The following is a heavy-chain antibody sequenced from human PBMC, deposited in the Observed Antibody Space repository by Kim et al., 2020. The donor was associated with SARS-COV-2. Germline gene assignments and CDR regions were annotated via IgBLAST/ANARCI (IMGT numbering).Heavy chain of an antibody. J-gene: IGHJ4*02. V-gene: IGHV3-11*05. CDR3: ARDYDILTGYSFGFDY. D-gene: IGHD3-9*01. Sequence: SVKGRFTNSRDNAKTSLYLQMNSLRAEDTDVYYCARDYDILTGYSFGFDYWGQGTLVTVSS.